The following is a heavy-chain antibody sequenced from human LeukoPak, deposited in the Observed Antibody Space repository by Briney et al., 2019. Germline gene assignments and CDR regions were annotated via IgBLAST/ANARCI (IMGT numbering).Heavy chain of an antibody. CDR1: GFTFNSYA. J-gene: IGHJ4*02. CDR3: ARGGLRGDYYDSSGYFDLDY. CDR2: ISGSGGST. V-gene: IGHV3-23*01. D-gene: IGHD3-22*01. Sequence: GGSLRLSCAASGFTFNSYAMSWVRQAPGKGLEWVSAISGSGGSTYYADSVKGRFTISRDNSKNTLYLQMNSLRAEDTAVYYCARGGLRGDYYDSSGYFDLDYWGQGTLVTVSS.